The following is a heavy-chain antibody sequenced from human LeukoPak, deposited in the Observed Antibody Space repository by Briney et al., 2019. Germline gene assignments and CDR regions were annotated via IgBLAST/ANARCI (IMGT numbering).Heavy chain of an antibody. D-gene: IGHD5-12*01. J-gene: IGHJ4*02. CDR2: SRNKANSYTT. CDR1: GFSISDHY. Sequence: GGSLRLSRAASGFSISDHYMDWVRQAPGKGLEWVGRSRNKANSYTTEYAASVKGRFTISRDDSKNALYLQMNSLKTEDTAVYYCARHLATIFDYWGQGTLVTVSS. CDR3: ARHLATIFDY. V-gene: IGHV3-72*01.